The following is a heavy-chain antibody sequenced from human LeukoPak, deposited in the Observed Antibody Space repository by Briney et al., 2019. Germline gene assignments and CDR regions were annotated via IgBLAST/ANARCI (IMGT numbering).Heavy chain of an antibody. CDR3: ANTPTPYYYGSGSPYYFDY. CDR2: ISGSGGST. V-gene: IGHV3-23*01. D-gene: IGHD3-10*01. Sequence: GSLRLSCAASGFTFSSYAMSWVRQAPGKGLEWVSAISGSGGSTYYADSVKGRFTISRDNSKNTLYLQMNSLRAEDTAVYYCANTPTPYYYGSGSPYYFDYWGQGTLVTVSS. CDR1: GFTFSSYA. J-gene: IGHJ4*02.